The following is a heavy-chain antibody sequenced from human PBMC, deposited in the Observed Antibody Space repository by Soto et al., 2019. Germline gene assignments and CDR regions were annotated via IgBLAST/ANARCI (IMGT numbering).Heavy chain of an antibody. CDR2: IYYSGST. D-gene: IGHD3-3*01. CDR1: GGSISSGGYY. V-gene: IGHV4-31*03. CDR3: ASSSYYDFWSRYPAAFDI. J-gene: IGHJ3*02. Sequence: PSETLSLTCTVSGGSISSGGYYRSWIRQHPGKGLEWIGYIYYSGSTYYNPSLKSRVTISVDTSKNQFSLKLRSVTAADTAVYYCASSSYYDFWSRYPAAFDIWGQGTMVTVSS.